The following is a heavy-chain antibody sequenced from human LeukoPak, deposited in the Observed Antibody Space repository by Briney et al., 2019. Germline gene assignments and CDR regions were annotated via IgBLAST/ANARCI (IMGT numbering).Heavy chain of an antibody. Sequence: GGSLRLSCAASGFTFSSYSMNWVRQAPGKGLEWVSSISSSSSYIYYADSVKGRFTISRDNSKNTLYLQMNSLRAEDTAVYYCARSYSSGWSQNWYFDLWGRGTLVTVSS. D-gene: IGHD6-19*01. CDR2: ISSSSSYI. CDR1: GFTFSSYS. CDR3: ARSYSSGWSQNWYFDL. V-gene: IGHV3-21*01. J-gene: IGHJ2*01.